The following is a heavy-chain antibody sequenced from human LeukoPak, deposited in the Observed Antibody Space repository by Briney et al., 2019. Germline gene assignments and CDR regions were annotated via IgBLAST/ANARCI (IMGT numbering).Heavy chain of an antibody. Sequence: KSGGSLRLSCAASGFTFSDYYMSWIRQAPGKGLEWVSHISSSSSYTNYADSVKGRFTISRDNAKNSLYLQMNSLRAEDTAVYYCARGTRVDTAMGPGTYYYGMDVWGKGTTVTVSS. CDR1: GFTFSDYY. D-gene: IGHD5-18*01. CDR2: ISSSSSYT. J-gene: IGHJ6*04. CDR3: ARGTRVDTAMGPGTYYYGMDV. V-gene: IGHV3-11*06.